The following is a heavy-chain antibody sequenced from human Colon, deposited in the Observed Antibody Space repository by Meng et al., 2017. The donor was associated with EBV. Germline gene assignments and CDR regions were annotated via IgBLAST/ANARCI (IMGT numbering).Heavy chain of an antibody. Sequence: QLQLQESGSGLVKPSETLSLTCAVSGGSISSGGYSWHWLRPPPGKGLQWIGYIYYSGSAFYNPSLKSRVTLSVDRSKNQFSLNLSSVTAADTAVYYCARGAYFDYWGQGTLVTVSS. CDR1: GGSISSGGYS. V-gene: IGHV4-30-2*01. CDR3: ARGAYFDY. J-gene: IGHJ4*02. CDR2: IYYSGSA.